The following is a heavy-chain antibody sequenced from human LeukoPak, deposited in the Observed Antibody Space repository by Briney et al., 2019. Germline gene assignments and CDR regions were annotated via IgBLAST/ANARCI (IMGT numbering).Heavy chain of an antibody. Sequence: SETLSLTCTVSGGSISSYYWSWIRQPPGKGLEWIGRIYTSGSTNYNPSLKSRVTMSVDTSKNQFSLKLSSVTAADTAVYYCARGDSSGWYYFDYWGQGTLVTVSS. CDR1: GGSISSYY. D-gene: IGHD6-19*01. CDR2: IYTSGST. J-gene: IGHJ4*02. V-gene: IGHV4-4*07. CDR3: ARGDSSGWYYFDY.